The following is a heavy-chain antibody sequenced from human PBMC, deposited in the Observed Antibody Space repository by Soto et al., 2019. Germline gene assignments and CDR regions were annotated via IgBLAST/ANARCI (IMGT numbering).Heavy chain of an antibody. V-gene: IGHV4-39*01. J-gene: IGHJ6*03. CDR2: IYYSGST. CDR1: GGSISSSRYY. D-gene: IGHD3-10*01. CDR3: ARHQGDGSGRYYYYYMDV. Sequence: PGLVKPSETLSLTCTVSGGSISSSRYYWGWIRQPPGKGLEWIGSIYYSGSTYYNPSLKSRVTISVDTSKNQFSLRLSSVTAADTAVYYCARHQGDGSGRYYYYYMDVWGKGTKVTV.